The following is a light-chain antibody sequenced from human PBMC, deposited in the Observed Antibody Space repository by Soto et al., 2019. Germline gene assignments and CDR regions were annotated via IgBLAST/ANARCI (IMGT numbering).Light chain of an antibody. Sequence: EIVLTQSPGTLSLSPGERATLSCRASQSVSSSYLAWYQQKPGQAPRLLIYGASSRATGIPDRFSGSGSGTDLTLTISRLEPEDFAVYYCQQYWTFGQGTKVEIK. CDR1: QSVSSSY. V-gene: IGKV3-20*01. CDR3: QQYWT. CDR2: GAS. J-gene: IGKJ1*01.